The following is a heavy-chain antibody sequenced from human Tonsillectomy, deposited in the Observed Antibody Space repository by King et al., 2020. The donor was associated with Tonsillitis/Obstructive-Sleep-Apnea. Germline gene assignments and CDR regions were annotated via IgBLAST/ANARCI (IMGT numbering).Heavy chain of an antibody. V-gene: IGHV2-5*02. CDR1: GFSLSTGGVG. CDR3: ARGSYDSDAFDI. D-gene: IGHD3-10*01. CDR2: IYWDDDK. Sequence: TLKESGPTLVKPTQTLTLTCTFSGFSLSTGGVGVGWIRQPPGKALEWLALIYWDDDKHYSPSLKTRLTITKDTSKNQVFLTMTNMDPVDTATYHCARGSYDSDAFDIWGQGTMVTVSS. J-gene: IGHJ3*02.